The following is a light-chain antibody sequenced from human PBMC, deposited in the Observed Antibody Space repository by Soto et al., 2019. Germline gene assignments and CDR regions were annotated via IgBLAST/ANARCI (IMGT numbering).Light chain of an antibody. CDR1: SSDIGDYNY. V-gene: IGLV2-14*01. Sequence: QSVLTQPASVSGSPGQSITISCTGTSSDIGDYNYVSWYQQYPGKVPKLVIYDVSHRPSGVANRFSGSKSGNTASLTISGLQAEDEADYYCSSSTTPTSHVVFGGGTKVTVL. CDR2: DVS. J-gene: IGLJ3*02. CDR3: SSSTTPTSHVV.